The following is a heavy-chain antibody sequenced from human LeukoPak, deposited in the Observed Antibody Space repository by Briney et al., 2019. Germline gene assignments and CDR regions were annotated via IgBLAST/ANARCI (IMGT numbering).Heavy chain of an antibody. CDR2: IRYDGSEK. V-gene: IGHV3-30*02. CDR1: GFTFSSYG. Sequence: GRSLRLSCAASGFTFSSYGMHWVRQAPGKGLEWVAFIRYDGSEKYYADSLKGRFTISRDNSKNILYLQMNSLRLEDTAVYYCAKGYDYYMDVWGKGTTVTISS. CDR3: AKGYDYYMDV. J-gene: IGHJ6*03.